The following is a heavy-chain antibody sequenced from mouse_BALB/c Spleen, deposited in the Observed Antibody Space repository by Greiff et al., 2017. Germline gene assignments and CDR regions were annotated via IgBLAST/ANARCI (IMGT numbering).Heavy chain of an antibody. CDR1: GYSITSDYA. V-gene: IGHV3-2*02. CDR2: ISYSGST. D-gene: IGHD2-1*01. Sequence: EVQLQESGPGLVKPSQSLSLTCTVTGYSITSDYAWNWIRQFPGNKLEWMGYISYSGSTSYNPSLKSRISITRDTSKNQFFLQLNSVTTEDTATYYCVYGNSLYWYFDVWGAGTTVTVSS. J-gene: IGHJ1*01. CDR3: VYGNSLYWYFDV.